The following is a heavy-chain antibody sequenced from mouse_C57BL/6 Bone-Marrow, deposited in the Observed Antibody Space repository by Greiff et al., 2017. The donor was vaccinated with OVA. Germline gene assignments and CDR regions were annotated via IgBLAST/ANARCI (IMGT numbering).Heavy chain of an antibody. CDR1: GFNIKKTY. J-gene: IGHJ3*01. Sequence: VQLQQSVAELVRPGASVKLSCTASGFNIKKTYMHWVKQRPEQGLEWIGRIDPANGNTKYAPKFQGKATITADTSSNTAYLQLSSLTSEDTAIYYCARGATSYWGQGTLVTVSA. CDR3: ARGATSY. V-gene: IGHV14-3*01. CDR2: IDPANGNT. D-gene: IGHD3-1*01.